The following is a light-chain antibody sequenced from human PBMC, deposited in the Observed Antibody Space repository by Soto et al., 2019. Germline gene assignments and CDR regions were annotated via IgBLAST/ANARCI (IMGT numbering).Light chain of an antibody. CDR3: ASHITNTALHV. Sequence: QSVLTQPASVSGSPGQSITISCTGTSTVVGDYKSVSWYQHHPGKAPKLLIFEVSNRPSEVSYRFSGSKSANTASLTISGLQAEDEGDYYCASHITNTALHVFGTGTKLTVL. CDR2: EVS. V-gene: IGLV2-14*01. CDR1: STVVGDYKS. J-gene: IGLJ1*01.